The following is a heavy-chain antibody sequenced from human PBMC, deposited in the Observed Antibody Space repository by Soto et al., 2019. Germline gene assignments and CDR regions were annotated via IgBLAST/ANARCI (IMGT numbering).Heavy chain of an antibody. CDR1: GGTFSSYA. D-gene: IGHD1-26*01. Sequence: QVQLVQSGAEVKKPGSSVKVSCKASGGTFSSYAISWVRQAPGQGLEWMGGIIPIFGTANYAQKFQGRVTITADESTSTAYMELSSLGSEDTAVYYCARTVYSGSYSRRRPFDYWGQGTLVTVSS. J-gene: IGHJ4*02. V-gene: IGHV1-69*01. CDR2: IIPIFGTA. CDR3: ARTVYSGSYSRRRPFDY.